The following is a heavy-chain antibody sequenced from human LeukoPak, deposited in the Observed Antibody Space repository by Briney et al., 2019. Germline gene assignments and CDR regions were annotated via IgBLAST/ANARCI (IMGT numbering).Heavy chain of an antibody. D-gene: IGHD3-9*01. CDR1: GGTFSSYA. CDR2: IIPIFGTA. J-gene: IGHJ5*02. Sequence: ASVKVSCKASGGTFSSYAISWVRQAPGQGLEWRGGIIPIFGTANYAQKFQGRVTITADESTSTAYMELSSLRSEDTAVYYCARDYYDILTGHRFDPWGQGTLVTVSS. V-gene: IGHV1-69*13. CDR3: ARDYYDILTGHRFDP.